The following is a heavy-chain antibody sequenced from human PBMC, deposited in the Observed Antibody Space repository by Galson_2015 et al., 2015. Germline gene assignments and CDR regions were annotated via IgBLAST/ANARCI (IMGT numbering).Heavy chain of an antibody. CDR1: GFGFSSYW. V-gene: IGHV3-7*01. Sequence: SLRLSCAASGFGFSSYWVTWVRQAPGKGLEWVANIKQDGNEKYCADSVKGRFTIFRDNAKNLLYLQMNNLRVEDTAVYYCARRGPSPDWGQGTLVTVSS. CDR2: IKQDGNEK. D-gene: IGHD3-10*01. J-gene: IGHJ4*02. CDR3: ARRGPSPD.